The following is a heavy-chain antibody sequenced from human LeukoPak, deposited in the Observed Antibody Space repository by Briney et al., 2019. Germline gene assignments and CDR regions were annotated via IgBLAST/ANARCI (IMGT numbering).Heavy chain of an antibody. CDR1: GFTFSSYG. Sequence: GSLRLSCAASGFTFSSYGMHWVRQPPGKGLEWIGEINHSGSTNYNPSLKSRVTISVDTSKNQFSLKLSSATAADTAVYFCARGPYSYDSSGAFDIWGQGTMVTVSS. J-gene: IGHJ3*02. CDR3: ARGPYSYDSSGAFDI. D-gene: IGHD3-22*01. V-gene: IGHV4-34*01. CDR2: INHSGST.